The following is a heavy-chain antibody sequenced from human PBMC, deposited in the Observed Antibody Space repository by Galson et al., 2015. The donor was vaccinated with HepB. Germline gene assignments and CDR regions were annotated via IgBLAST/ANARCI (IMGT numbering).Heavy chain of an antibody. CDR2: ISYDGSNK. J-gene: IGHJ5*02. CDR3: AKDGGSGSARDRWFDP. CDR1: GFTFSSYG. V-gene: IGHV3-30*18. D-gene: IGHD3-10*01. Sequence: SLRLSCAASGFTFSSYGMHWVRQAPGKGLEWVAVISYDGSNKYYADSVKGRFTISRDNSKNTLYLQMNSLRAEDTAVYYCAKDGGSGSARDRWFDPWGQGTLVTVSS.